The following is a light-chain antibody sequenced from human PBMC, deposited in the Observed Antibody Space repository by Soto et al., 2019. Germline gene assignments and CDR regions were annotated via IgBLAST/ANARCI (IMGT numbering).Light chain of an antibody. J-gene: IGKJ1*01. CDR2: GAS. CDR3: QQYGSSSWT. V-gene: IGKV3-20*01. CDR1: QSVGSN. Sequence: ERVMTQSPATLSVSPGERATLSCRASQSVGSNLAWYQQKPGQAPRLLIYGASSRATGTPDRFSGSGSGTEFTLTISRLEPEDFAVYYCQQYGSSSWTFGQGTKVDIK.